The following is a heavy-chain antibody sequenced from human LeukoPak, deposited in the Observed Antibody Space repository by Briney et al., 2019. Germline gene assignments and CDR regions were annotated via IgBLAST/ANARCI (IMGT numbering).Heavy chain of an antibody. CDR2: IYYSGST. D-gene: IGHD3-22*01. CDR1: GGSISSYY. CDR3: ARDSSGYCWDAFDI. J-gene: IGHJ3*02. Sequence: PSETLSLTCTVSGGSISSYYWSWIRQPPGKGLEWIGYIYYSGSTNYNPSLKSRITISVDTSKNQFSLKLSSVTAADTAVYYCARDSSGYCWDAFDIWGQGTMVTVSS. V-gene: IGHV4-59*01.